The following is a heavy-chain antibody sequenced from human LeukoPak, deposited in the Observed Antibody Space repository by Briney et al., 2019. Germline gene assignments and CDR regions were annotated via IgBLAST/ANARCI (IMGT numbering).Heavy chain of an antibody. J-gene: IGHJ6*03. V-gene: IGHV4-4*07. CDR1: GGSISSYY. CDR2: IYTSGST. D-gene: IGHD2-2*01. CDR3: ARLRNKYCSSTSCYGYYYYYYMDV. Sequence: PSETLSLTCTVSGGSISSYYWSWIRQPAGKGLEWIGRIYTSGSTNYNPSLKSRVTMSVDTSKNQFSLKLSSVTAADTAVYYCARLRNKYCSSTSCYGYYYYYYMDVWGKGTTVTISS.